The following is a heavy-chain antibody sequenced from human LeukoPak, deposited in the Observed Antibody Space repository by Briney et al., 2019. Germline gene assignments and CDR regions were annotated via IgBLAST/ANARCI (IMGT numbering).Heavy chain of an antibody. V-gene: IGHV4-34*01. Sequence: PSETLSLTCAVYGGSFSGYYWSWIRQPPGKGQEWIGEINHSGSTNYNPSLKSRVTISVDTSKNQFSLKLSSVTAADTAVYYCAKDSDITGTTASLYYYYMDVWGKGTTVTVSS. CDR1: GGSFSGYY. CDR2: INHSGST. D-gene: IGHD1-20*01. CDR3: AKDSDITGTTASLYYYYMDV. J-gene: IGHJ6*03.